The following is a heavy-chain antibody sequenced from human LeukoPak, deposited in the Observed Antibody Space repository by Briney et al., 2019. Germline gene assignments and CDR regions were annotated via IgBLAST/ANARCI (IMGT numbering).Heavy chain of an antibody. CDR1: GFSFSNYA. CDR3: VRDSAAAAVYYFDY. V-gene: IGHV3-30*04. CDR2: ISTDGRDK. J-gene: IGHJ4*02. Sequence: PGRSLRLSCAASGFSFSNYAMHWVRQTPGEGLVWVAVISTDGRDKHYADSVKGRFSISRDNSKSTLYLQMNSLRAEDTAVYYCVRDSAAAAVYYFDYWGQGTLVTVSS. D-gene: IGHD6-13*01.